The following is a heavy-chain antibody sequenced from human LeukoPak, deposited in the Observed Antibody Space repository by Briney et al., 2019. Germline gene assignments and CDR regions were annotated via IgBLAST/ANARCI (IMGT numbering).Heavy chain of an antibody. CDR2: IYYSGST. D-gene: IGHD3-10*01. J-gene: IGHJ4*02. CDR3: ARQGARSGSYFDY. CDR1: GGSISSYY. Sequence: SETLSLTCTVSGGSISSYYWSWIRQPPGKGLEWIGYIYYSGSTNYNPSLKSRVTISVDTSKNQFSLKLSSVTAADTAVYYCARQGARSGSYFDYWDQGTLVTVSS. V-gene: IGHV4-59*08.